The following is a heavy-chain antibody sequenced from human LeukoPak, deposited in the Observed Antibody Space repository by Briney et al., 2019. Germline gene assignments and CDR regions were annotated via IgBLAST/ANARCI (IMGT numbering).Heavy chain of an antibody. V-gene: IGHV3-20*04. CDR1: GFTFDDYA. J-gene: IGHJ4*02. CDR3: ARVISGSSGWYGGVHY. Sequence: GGSLRLSCVAPGFTFDDYAMRWVRQAPGKGLEWVSGINWNGRSTGYAHSVKGRFTLSRDNAKNSLYLQMNSLRAEDTALYYCARVISGSSGWYGGVHYWGQGTLVTVSS. CDR2: INWNGRST. D-gene: IGHD6-19*01.